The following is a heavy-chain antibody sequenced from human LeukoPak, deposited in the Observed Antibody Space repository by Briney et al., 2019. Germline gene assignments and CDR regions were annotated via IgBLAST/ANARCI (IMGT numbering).Heavy chain of an antibody. CDR2: ISAYNGNT. CDR1: GYTFTSYG. D-gene: IGHD1-26*01. V-gene: IGHV1-18*01. J-gene: IGHJ6*03. CDR3: ARVRSGSYYVNYYYYMDV. Sequence: GASVKVSCKASGYTFTSYGISWVRQAPGQGLEWMGWISAYNGNTNYAQKLQGRVTMTTDTSTSTAYMELRSLRSDDTAVYYCARVRSGSYYVNYYYYMDVWGKGTTVTIS.